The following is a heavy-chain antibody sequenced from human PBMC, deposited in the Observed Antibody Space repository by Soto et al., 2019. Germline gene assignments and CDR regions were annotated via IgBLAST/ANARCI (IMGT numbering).Heavy chain of an antibody. J-gene: IGHJ5*02. CDR3: AKGSVPRFDPVRYDILTGVRFDP. CDR2: ISGSGGST. CDR1: GFTFSSYA. V-gene: IGHV3-23*01. Sequence: GGSLRLSCAASGFTFSSYAMSWVRQAPGKGLEWVSAISGSGGSTYYADSVKGRFTISRDNSKNTLYRQMNSLRAEDTAVYYCAKGSVPRFDPVRYDILTGVRFDPWGQGTLVTVSS. D-gene: IGHD3-9*01.